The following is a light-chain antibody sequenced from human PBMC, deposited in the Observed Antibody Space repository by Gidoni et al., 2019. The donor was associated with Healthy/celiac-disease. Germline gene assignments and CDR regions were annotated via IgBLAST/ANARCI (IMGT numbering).Light chain of an antibody. CDR2: RNIDGSH. J-gene: IGLJ3*02. V-gene: IGLV4-69*01. CDR3: QTGGTGV. Sequence: QPLLTLSPYASHSLAPSVNLPCTLSRGHRRYTIAWHQQQPEKDQRYLMKRNIDGSHSKGEGIPVRFSRSSSGAVRCLTISSLQSEDETDHYGQTGGTGVLGGGTKLTVL. CDR1: RGHRRYT.